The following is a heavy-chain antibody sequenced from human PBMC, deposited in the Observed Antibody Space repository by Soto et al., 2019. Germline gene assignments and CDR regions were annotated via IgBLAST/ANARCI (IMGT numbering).Heavy chain of an antibody. Sequence: PGESLKISCKGSGYSFTNYWIGWVRQMPVKGLEWMGIIYPGDSDTTYSPSFQGQVTISVDKSISTAYLQWDSLKASDTAMYYCARQNTIFGVDRGFDPCGQWILLPFSP. J-gene: IGHJ5*02. D-gene: IGHD3-3*01. V-gene: IGHV5-51*01. CDR1: GYSFTNYW. CDR2: IYPGDSDT. CDR3: ARQNTIFGVDRGFDP.